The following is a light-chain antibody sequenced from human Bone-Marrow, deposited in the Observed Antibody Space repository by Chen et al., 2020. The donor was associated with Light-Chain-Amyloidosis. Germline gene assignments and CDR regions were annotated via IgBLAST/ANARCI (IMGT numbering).Light chain of an antibody. CDR2: EVT. J-gene: IGLJ1*01. CDR3: SSYTITNTLV. Sequence: QSALTQPASVSGSPGPSIPIYCTGTSSAVGGDNHVSWYQQHPDKAPKLMIYEVTNRPSWVPDRFSGSKSDNTASLTISGLQTEDEADYFCSSYTITNTLVFGSGTRVTVL. CDR1: SSAVGGDNH. V-gene: IGLV2-14*01.